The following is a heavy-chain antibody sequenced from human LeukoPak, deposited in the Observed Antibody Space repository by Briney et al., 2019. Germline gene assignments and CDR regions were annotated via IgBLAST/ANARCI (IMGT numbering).Heavy chain of an antibody. D-gene: IGHD6-13*01. Sequence: GGSLRLSCAASGFTFSSYSMNWVRQAPGKGLEWVSSISSSSSYIYYADSVKGRFTISRDNAKNSLYLQMNSLTAEDTAVYYCASRVRYSSSWYPFDYWGQGTLVTVSS. J-gene: IGHJ4*02. CDR3: ASRVRYSSSWYPFDY. CDR2: ISSSSSYI. CDR1: GFTFSSYS. V-gene: IGHV3-21*01.